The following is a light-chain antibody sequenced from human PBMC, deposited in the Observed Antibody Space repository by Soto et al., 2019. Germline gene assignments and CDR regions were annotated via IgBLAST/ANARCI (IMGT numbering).Light chain of an antibody. V-gene: IGKV3D-15*01. Sequence: EIVMTQSPGTLSLSPGDTATLSCRASQSVSSSLAWYQQKPGQAPRLLIYGASSRATGIPARFSGSGSGTEFTLTISSLQSEDCAIYYCQQYHTWPITFGGGTKVDIK. J-gene: IGKJ4*01. CDR3: QQYHTWPIT. CDR2: GAS. CDR1: QSVSSS.